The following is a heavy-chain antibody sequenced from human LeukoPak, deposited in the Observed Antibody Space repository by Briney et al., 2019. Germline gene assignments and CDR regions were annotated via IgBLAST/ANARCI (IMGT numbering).Heavy chain of an antibody. Sequence: PGGSLRLSCVASGFTFSNYAMHWVRQTPGKGLEWVAVIWYDGSNKYYGDSVKGRFTISRDNSKNTLYLQMNSLRAEDTAVYYCAKDGGGYGTSGGDFWGQGTLVTVSS. CDR2: IWYDGSNK. V-gene: IGHV3-33*06. J-gene: IGHJ4*02. CDR3: AKDGGGYGTSGGDF. CDR1: GFTFSNYA. D-gene: IGHD5-12*01.